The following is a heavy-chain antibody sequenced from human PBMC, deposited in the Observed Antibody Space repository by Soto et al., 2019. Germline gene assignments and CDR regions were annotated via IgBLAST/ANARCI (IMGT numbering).Heavy chain of an antibody. D-gene: IGHD3-9*01. Sequence: SETLSLTCAVYGGSFSGYYWSWIRQPPGKGLEWIGEINHSGSTNYNPSLKSRVTISVDTSKNQFSLKLSSVTAADTAVYYCARGPKLYDILTGLVMDVWGKGTTVTVSS. CDR2: INHSGST. CDR3: ARGPKLYDILTGLVMDV. J-gene: IGHJ6*03. CDR1: GGSFSGYY. V-gene: IGHV4-34*01.